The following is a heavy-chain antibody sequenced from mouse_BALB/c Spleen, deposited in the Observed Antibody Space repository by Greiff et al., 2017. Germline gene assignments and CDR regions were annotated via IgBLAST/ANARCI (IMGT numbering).Heavy chain of an antibody. J-gene: IGHJ3*01. CDR2: IWAGGST. CDR1: GFSLTSYG. CDR3: ARGAGYGNTWFAY. V-gene: IGHV2-9*02. D-gene: IGHD2-10*02. Sequence: VMLVESGPGLVAPSQSLSITCTVSGFSLTSYGVHWVRQPPGKGLEWLGVIWAGGSTNYNSALMSRLSISKDNSKSQVFLKMNSLQTDDTAMYYCARGAGYGNTWFAYWGQGTLVTVSA.